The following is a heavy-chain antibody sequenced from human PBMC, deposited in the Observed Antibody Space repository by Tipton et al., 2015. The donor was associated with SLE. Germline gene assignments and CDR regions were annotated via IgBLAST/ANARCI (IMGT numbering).Heavy chain of an antibody. Sequence: KPSETLSLTCAVYGGSFSGNHWSWIRQPPGKGLEWIGEINHSGNTNYNPSLKSRVTISVDTSKNQFSLKLSSVTAADTAVYYCAREGYSGGWYGDFDYWGQGILVTVSS. V-gene: IGHV4-34*01. J-gene: IGHJ4*02. CDR1: GGSFSGNH. CDR3: AREGYSGGWYGDFDY. D-gene: IGHD6-19*01. CDR2: INHSGNT.